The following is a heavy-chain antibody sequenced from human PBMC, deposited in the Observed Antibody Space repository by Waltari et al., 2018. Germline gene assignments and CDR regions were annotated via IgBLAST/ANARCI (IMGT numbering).Heavy chain of an antibody. J-gene: IGHJ5*02. CDR3: ARGDTASLDL. V-gene: IGHV3-53*01. CDR1: GFTVTSYY. CDR2: IYSAVNT. D-gene: IGHD5-18*01. Sequence: EVQLVESGGRLIPPGGSLRLSCAASGFTVTSYYMTWVRQAPGRGLECGSVIYSAVNTYYADSVKGRFTISRDNFENTLYLQMNSLRDEDTAMYYCARGDTASLDLWGKGTLVTVSS.